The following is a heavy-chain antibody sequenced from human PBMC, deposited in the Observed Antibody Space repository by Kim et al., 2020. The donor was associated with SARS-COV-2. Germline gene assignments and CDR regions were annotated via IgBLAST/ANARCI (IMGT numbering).Heavy chain of an antibody. D-gene: IGHD6-19*01. J-gene: IGHJ6*02. CDR1: GGSFSGYY. V-gene: IGHV4-34*01. Sequence: SQTLSLTCAVYGGSFSGYYWSWIRQPPGKGLEWIGEINHSGSTNYNPSLKSRVTISVDTSKNQFSLKLSSVTAADTAVYYCASLPVAGRGWYYYYGMDVWGQGTTVTVSS. CDR2: INHSGST. CDR3: ASLPVAGRGWYYYYGMDV.